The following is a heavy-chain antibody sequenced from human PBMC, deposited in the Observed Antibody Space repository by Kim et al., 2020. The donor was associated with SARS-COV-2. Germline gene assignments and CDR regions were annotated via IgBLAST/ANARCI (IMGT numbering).Heavy chain of an antibody. CDR1: GFTVSSNY. J-gene: IGHJ6*02. CDR2: IYSGGST. V-gene: IGHV3-66*01. D-gene: IGHD1-20*01. CDR3: ARDRMIGTAFPSYSYYGMDV. Sequence: GGSLRLSCAASGFTVSSNYMNWVRQAPGKGLECVSVIYSGGSTYYADSVKGRFTISRDNSKNTLYLQMNSLRAEDTAVYYCARDRMIGTAFPSYSYYGMDVWGQGTTGTVSS.